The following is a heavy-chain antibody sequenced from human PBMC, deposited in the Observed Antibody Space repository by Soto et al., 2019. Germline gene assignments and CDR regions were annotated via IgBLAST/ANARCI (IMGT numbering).Heavy chain of an antibody. V-gene: IGHV4-61*01. CDR3: ASPPDYGDFLEFDY. Sequence: SETLSLTCTVSGGSVSSGSYYWSWIRQPPGKGLEWIGYIYYSGSTNYNPSLKSRVTISVDTSKNQFSLKLSSVTAADTAVYYCASPPDYGDFLEFDYWGQGTLVTVSS. D-gene: IGHD4-17*01. CDR1: GGSVSSGSYY. J-gene: IGHJ4*02. CDR2: IYYSGST.